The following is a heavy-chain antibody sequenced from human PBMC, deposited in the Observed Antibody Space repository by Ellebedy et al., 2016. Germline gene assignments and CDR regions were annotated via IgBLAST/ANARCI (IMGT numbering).Heavy chain of an antibody. J-gene: IGHJ4*02. Sequence: GESLKISCAASGFSFSNFAVSWVRLAPGKGLEWVSAISGTGGSRYYADSVKGRFSISRENSKSTMYLQMNSLRDEDTAVYFCAKDRSTSGGTYFFDYWGQGTLVTVSS. CDR1: GFSFSNFA. D-gene: IGHD2-2*01. V-gene: IGHV3-23*01. CDR2: ISGTGGSR. CDR3: AKDRSTSGGTYFFDY.